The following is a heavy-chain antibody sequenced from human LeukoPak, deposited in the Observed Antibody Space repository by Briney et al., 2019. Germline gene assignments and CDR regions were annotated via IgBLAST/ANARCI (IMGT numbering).Heavy chain of an antibody. Sequence: GGSLRLSCAASGFTFDDYGMSWVRQAPGKGPEWVSSISSGSSHIYYADSAKGRLSVSRDNAKNSLYLQMNSLRAEDTAVYYCARDLRTQLDGYNPPYHFDYWGQGTLVAVSS. V-gene: IGHV3-21*01. J-gene: IGHJ4*02. CDR3: ARDLRTQLDGYNPPYHFDY. D-gene: IGHD5-24*01. CDR2: ISSGSSHI. CDR1: GFTFDDYG.